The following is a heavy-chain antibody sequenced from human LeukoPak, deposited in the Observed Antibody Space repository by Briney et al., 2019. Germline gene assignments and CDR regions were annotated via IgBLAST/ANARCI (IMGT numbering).Heavy chain of an antibody. D-gene: IGHD6-19*01. J-gene: IGHJ4*02. CDR2: ISYSGST. Sequence: SETLSLTCSVSGGSISTSSYYWGWIRQPPGKGLEWIGSISYSGSTYYNPSLSSRVTISVDTSKNQLSLKLSSVTAADTAVYYCASTSGWYGGFDYWGQGTLVTVSS. CDR1: GGSISTSSYY. CDR3: ASTSGWYGGFDY. V-gene: IGHV4-39*07.